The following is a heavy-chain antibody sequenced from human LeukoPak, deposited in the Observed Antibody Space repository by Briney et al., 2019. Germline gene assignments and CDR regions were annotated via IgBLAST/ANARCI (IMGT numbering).Heavy chain of an antibody. CDR3: AKDWTPVYYDSRGSYPDY. D-gene: IGHD3-22*01. J-gene: IGHJ4*02. CDR2: ISYDGSNK. CDR1: GFTFNNYA. V-gene: IGHV3-30*18. Sequence: GGSLRLSCAASGFTFNNYAMSWVRQAPGKGLEWVALISYDGSNKYYADSVKGRFTISRDNSKNTLYLQMNSLRAEDAAVYYCAKDWTPVYYDSRGSYPDYWGQGTLVTVSS.